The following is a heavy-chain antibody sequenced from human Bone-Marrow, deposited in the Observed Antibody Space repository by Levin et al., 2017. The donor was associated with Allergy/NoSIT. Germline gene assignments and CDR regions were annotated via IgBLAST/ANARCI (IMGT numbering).Heavy chain of an antibody. V-gene: IGHV1-2*02. Sequence: AASVKVSCKASGYIFTDYYMHWVRQAPGQGLEWMGWINPNTGGTSYSQNFQGRVTMTRDTSISTAYMDLSSLRSDDTAVYYCASGIASGGKTYYYYYMDVWGRGTTVAVSS. J-gene: IGHJ6*03. CDR3: ASGIASGGKTYYYYYMDV. CDR1: GYIFTDYY. D-gene: IGHD6-13*01. CDR2: INPNTGGT.